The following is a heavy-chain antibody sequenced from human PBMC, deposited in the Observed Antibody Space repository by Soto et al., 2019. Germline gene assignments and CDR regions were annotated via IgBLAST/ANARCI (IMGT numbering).Heavy chain of an antibody. V-gene: IGHV3-30*18. CDR2: ISYDGSNK. CDR1: GFTFSSYG. J-gene: IGHJ4*02. CDR3: AKDKAYYDSSGYYYVCDY. D-gene: IGHD3-22*01. Sequence: QVQLVESGGGVVQPGRSLRLSCAASGFTFSSYGMHWVRQAPGKGLEWVAVISYDGSNKYYADSVKGRFTISRDNSKNTLYLQMTSLRAEDTAVYYCAKDKAYYDSSGYYYVCDYWGQGTLVTVSS.